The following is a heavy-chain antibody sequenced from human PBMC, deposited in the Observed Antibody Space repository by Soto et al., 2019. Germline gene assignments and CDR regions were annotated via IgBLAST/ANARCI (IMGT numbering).Heavy chain of an antibody. CDR3: AKDPSRFLEWFTYYFDY. V-gene: IGHV3-23*01. CDR2: ISGSGGST. CDR1: GFTFSSYA. J-gene: IGHJ4*02. Sequence: GGSLRLSCAASGFTFSSYAMSWVRQAPGKGLEWVSAISGSGGSTYYADSVKGRFTISRDNSKNTLYLQMNSLRAEDTAVYYCAKDPSRFLEWFTYYFDYWGQGTLVTVSS. D-gene: IGHD3-3*01.